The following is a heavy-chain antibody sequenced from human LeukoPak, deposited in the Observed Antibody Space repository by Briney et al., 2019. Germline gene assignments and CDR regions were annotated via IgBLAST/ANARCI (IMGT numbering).Heavy chain of an antibody. CDR1: GFTFSSYA. D-gene: IGHD6-19*01. CDR3: AKDAGAGNNYYYYYYMDV. V-gene: IGHV3-23*01. Sequence: QSGGSLRLSCAASGFTFSSYAMSWVRQAPGKGLEWVSAISGSGGSTYYADSVKGRFTISRDNSKNTLYLQMNSLRAEDTAVYYCAKDAGAGNNYYYYYYMDVWGKGTTVTVSS. J-gene: IGHJ6*03. CDR2: ISGSGGST.